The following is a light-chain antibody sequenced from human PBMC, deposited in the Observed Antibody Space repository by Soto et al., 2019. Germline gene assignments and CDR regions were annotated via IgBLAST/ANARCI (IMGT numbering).Light chain of an antibody. CDR1: QSVSSS. V-gene: IGKV1-5*03. CDR2: KAS. J-gene: IGKJ4*02. Sequence: RATLICWGSQSVSSSYLAWYQQKPGKAPKLLIYKASSLQSGVPSRFSGSGSGTEFTLTISSLQPEDFATYYCQQYNSYPWTFGGGTKVDIK. CDR3: QQYNSYPWT.